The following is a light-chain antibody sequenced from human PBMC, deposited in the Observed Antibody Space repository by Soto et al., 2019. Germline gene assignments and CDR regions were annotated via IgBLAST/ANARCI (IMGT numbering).Light chain of an antibody. V-gene: IGLV2-14*01. Sequence: QSVLTQPASVSGSPGQSITISCTGTSSDVGAYHYVSWYQQQPGRAPKLLIYEVYHRPSGVSKRVSGSKSGKTAYLTISGLQAEDEADYYRSSFTTITPLVFGGGTKLTVL. CDR2: EVY. CDR3: SSFTTITPLV. CDR1: SSDVGAYHY. J-gene: IGLJ3*02.